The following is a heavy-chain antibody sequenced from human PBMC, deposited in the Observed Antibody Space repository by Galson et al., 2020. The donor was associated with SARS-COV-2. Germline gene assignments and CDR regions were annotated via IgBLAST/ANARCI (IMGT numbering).Heavy chain of an antibody. CDR2: ISDSGTNT. CDR3: ASPYLAAANFGAFDL. Sequence: GGSLRLSCAASGFTFTSYEMNWVRQAPGKGLEWISYISDSGTNTYYADSVKGRFTISRDNTKKSVYLQMTSLRAEDTAVYYCASPYLAAANFGAFDLWGRGTMVTVSS. D-gene: IGHD6-13*01. J-gene: IGHJ3*01. CDR1: GFTFTSYE. V-gene: IGHV3-48*03.